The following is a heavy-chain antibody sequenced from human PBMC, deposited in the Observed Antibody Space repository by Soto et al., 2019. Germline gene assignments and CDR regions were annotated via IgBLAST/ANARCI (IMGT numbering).Heavy chain of an antibody. V-gene: IGHV5-51*01. CDR1: GYSFVSYW. Sequence: PGESLKISWQGSGYSFVSYWIAWVRQMPGKGLEWMGSIYPGDSDTTNSPSFQGQVTMSVEKSITTVYLQWSSLKASDTAMYYCARTDGYEIEYWGQGTLVTVSS. D-gene: IGHD2-21*01. CDR3: ARTDGYEIEY. CDR2: IYPGDSDT. J-gene: IGHJ4*02.